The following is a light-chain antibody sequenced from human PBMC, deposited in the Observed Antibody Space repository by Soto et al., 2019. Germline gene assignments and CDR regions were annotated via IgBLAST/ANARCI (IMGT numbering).Light chain of an antibody. Sequence: QSALPQPASVSVSPGQSIAVSCTGRSSDVGTYNLVSWYQQRPGKAPKLMIYEGNKRPSGVSNRFSASKSGNTASLTISGLQAEDEADYFCCSYAGSNTWVFGGGTKLTVL. CDR1: SSDVGTYNL. CDR2: EGN. V-gene: IGLV2-23*01. CDR3: CSYAGSNTWV. J-gene: IGLJ3*02.